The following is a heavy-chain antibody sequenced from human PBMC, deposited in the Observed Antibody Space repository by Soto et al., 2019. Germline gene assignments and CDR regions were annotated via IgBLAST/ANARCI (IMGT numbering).Heavy chain of an antibody. Sequence: PGGSLRLSCVSSGFSFSSQAMHLVRQAPGKGLEWVAAISNDGNRQLYTDSVKGRFTISRDNSKNTLYLEMNSLRAEDTAVYYCARSYDSSGYYFRSVEYWGQGTLVTVS. CDR2: ISNDGNRQ. CDR3: ARSYDSSGYYFRSVEY. CDR1: GFSFSSQA. J-gene: IGHJ4*02. D-gene: IGHD3-22*01. V-gene: IGHV3-30-3*01.